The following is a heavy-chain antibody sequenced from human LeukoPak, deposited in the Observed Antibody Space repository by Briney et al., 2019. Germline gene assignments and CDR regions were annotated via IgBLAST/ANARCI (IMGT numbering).Heavy chain of an antibody. J-gene: IGHJ4*02. CDR3: ARDRSYGFWSGYSTPDY. CDR1: GFTFSSYG. V-gene: IGHV3-33*08. D-gene: IGHD3-3*01. Sequence: GGSLRLSCAASGFTFSSYGMHWVRQVPGKGLECVAVIWYDGSNKYYADSVKGRFTISRDNSKNTLDLQMNSLRAEDTAVYYCARDRSYGFWSGYSTPDYWGQGTLVTVSS. CDR2: IWYDGSNK.